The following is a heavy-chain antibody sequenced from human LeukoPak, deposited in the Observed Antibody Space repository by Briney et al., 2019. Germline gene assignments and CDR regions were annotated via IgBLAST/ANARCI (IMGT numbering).Heavy chain of an antibody. J-gene: IGHJ4*02. Sequence: ASVKVSCKASGYTFTGCYMHWVRQAPGQGLEWMGWINPNSGGTNYAQKFQGRVTMTRDTSISTAYMELSRLRSDDTAVYYCARVDGYSSSWYGLFDYWGQGTLVTVSS. V-gene: IGHV1-2*02. CDR1: GYTFTGCY. D-gene: IGHD6-13*01. CDR3: ARVDGYSSSWYGLFDY. CDR2: INPNSGGT.